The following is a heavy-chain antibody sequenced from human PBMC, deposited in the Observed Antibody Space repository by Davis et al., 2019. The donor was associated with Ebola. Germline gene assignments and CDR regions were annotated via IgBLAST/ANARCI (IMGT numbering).Heavy chain of an antibody. J-gene: IGHJ4*02. CDR1: GFPLTNFP. V-gene: IGHV3-64*01. D-gene: IGHD2-21*01. CDR2: FYGNGDRT. CDR3: AKETKGDYDY. Sequence: GESLKIPCAASGFPLTNFPMHWVRQPPAEGLDSVSVFYGNGDRTYYANSVKARFTISRHNSKNMLYLQMCSLRIDDMSGYYCAKETKGDYDYWGQGTMVTVSS.